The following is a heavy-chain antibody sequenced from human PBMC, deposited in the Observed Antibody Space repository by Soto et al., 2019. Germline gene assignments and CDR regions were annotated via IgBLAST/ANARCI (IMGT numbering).Heavy chain of an antibody. CDR3: ELLRPDTLCRDLNCPNWFDP. CDR1: GESILSFY. CDR2: QSPGGSS. D-gene: IGHD2-15*01. Sequence: PSETLSLTCTVSGESILSFYWSWIRQPPGKGLEVIAYQSPGGSSVHNPSLMSRLSVSLDTTTNQVSLTLTSVTAADTAVYFCELLRPDTLCRDLNCPNWFDPRGQGTLVTVSS. V-gene: IGHV4-59*03. J-gene: IGHJ5*02.